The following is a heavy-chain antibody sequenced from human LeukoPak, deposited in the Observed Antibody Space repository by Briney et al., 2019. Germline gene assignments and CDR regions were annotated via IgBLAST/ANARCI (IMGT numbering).Heavy chain of an antibody. CDR3: ASYTQSGYYDSTVPAGY. D-gene: IGHD3-22*01. CDR2: ISGSGGST. Sequence: PGGTLRLSCAASGFTFSSYGMSWVRQAPGKGLEWVSAISGSGGSTYYADSVEGRFTISRDNSKNTLYLQMNSLRAEDTAVYYCASYTQSGYYDSTVPAGYWGQGTLVTVSS. J-gene: IGHJ4*02. CDR1: GFTFSSYG. V-gene: IGHV3-23*01.